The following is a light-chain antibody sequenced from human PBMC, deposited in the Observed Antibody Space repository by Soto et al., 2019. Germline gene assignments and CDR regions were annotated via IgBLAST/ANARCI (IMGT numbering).Light chain of an antibody. CDR2: TAS. CDR3: QKYNSAPRT. CDR1: QGITNS. Sequence: DIQMTQSPSSLSASVGDRVTITCRASQGITNSLAWYQQKPGKVPKLLIYTASTLQSGVPSRFSGSGSGTDFTLTISSLQPEDVATYYCQKYNSAPRTFGQGTKVEIK. J-gene: IGKJ1*01. V-gene: IGKV1-27*01.